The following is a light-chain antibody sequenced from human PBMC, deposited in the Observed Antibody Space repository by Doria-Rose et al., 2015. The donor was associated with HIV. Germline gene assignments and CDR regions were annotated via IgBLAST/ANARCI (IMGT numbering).Light chain of an antibody. CDR1: QTVSTY. CDR2: AAS. CDR3: KQTYSCPPWK. V-gene: IGKV1-39*01. J-gene: IGKJ1*01. Sequence: SRGTHSPSSLSASISGRVTINCRASQTVSTYLNWFQQEPGKSPKLLIYAASRLQSGVPSRFSGSGSGTDFTPTISGLQTGDFATYYCKQTYSCPPWKFAQGTKSEMK.